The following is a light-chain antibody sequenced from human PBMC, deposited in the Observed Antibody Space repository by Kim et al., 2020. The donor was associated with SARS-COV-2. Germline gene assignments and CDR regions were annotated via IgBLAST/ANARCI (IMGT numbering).Light chain of an antibody. CDR2: SNN. V-gene: IGLV1-44*01. CDR3: ASWDDRLNGAV. J-gene: IGLJ2*01. Sequence: QSVLTQTPSASAAPGQRVTISCSGSSSNIGKNTVTWYQQFPGKAPKLLIHSNNQRPSGVPGRFSGSKSGTSSSLAISWLQSEDEADYYCASWDDRLNGAVFGGGTQLTVL. CDR1: SSNIGKNT.